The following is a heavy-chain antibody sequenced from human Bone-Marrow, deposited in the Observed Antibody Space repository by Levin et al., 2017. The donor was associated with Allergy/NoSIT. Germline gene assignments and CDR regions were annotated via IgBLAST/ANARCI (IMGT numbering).Heavy chain of an antibody. CDR1: GYTFTDDY. J-gene: IGHJ4*02. CDR3: ARQNAGTTYYYDNSGYYYDYFDN. D-gene: IGHD3-22*01. V-gene: IGHV1-2*02. CDR2: INPNTGDT. Sequence: VASVKVSCKASGYTFTDDYLHWVRQAPGQGLEWMGWINPNTGDTTQAQTFQGRVTMTRDSSIRTAYMEVSRLTSNDTAVYYCARQNAGTTYYYDNSGYYYDYFDNWGQGTLVTVSS.